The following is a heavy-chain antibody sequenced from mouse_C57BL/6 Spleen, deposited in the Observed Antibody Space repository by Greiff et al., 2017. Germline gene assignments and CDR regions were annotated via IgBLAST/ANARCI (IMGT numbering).Heavy chain of an antibody. CDR2: INPSNGGT. D-gene: IGHD1-1*01. CDR1: GYTFTSYW. Sequence: QVQLQQPGTELVKPGASVKLSCKASGYTFTSYWMHWVKQRPGQGLEWIGNINPSNGGTNYNEKFKSKATLTVDKSSSTAYMQLSSLTSEDSAVYSCARYPYYYCSSFYYFDYWGQGTTLTVSS. V-gene: IGHV1-53*01. J-gene: IGHJ2*01. CDR3: ARYPYYYCSSFYYFDY.